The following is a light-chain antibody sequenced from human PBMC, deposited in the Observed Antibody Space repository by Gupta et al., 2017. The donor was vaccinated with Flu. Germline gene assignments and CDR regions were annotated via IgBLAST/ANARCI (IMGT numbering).Light chain of an antibody. CDR3: QQRGNWPRT. V-gene: IGKV3-11*01. Sequence: EIVLTQSPVTLSLSPGERATLSCRASQRVSSYLAWYQQKPGQAPRLLIYDASNRATGIPARFSGSGSGTDFTLTISSLEPEDFAVYYCQQRGNWPRTFGQGTRLEIK. CDR2: DAS. J-gene: IGKJ2*01. CDR1: QRVSSY.